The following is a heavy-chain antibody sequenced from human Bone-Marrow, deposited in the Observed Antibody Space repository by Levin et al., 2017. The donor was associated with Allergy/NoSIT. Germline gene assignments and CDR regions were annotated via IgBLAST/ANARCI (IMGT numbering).Heavy chain of an antibody. J-gene: IGHJ1*01. CDR2: VSPTITDK. CDR3: AKASGSGNYY. D-gene: IGHD1-26*01. Sequence: LSLTCAASGFTFSSYAMTWVRQTPGKGLQWVSTVSPTITDKYYADSVKGRFTISRDNSKNTLFLQMNSLRVEDTAVYFCAKASGSGNYYWGQGVLVTVSS. CDR1: GFTFSSYA. V-gene: IGHV3-23*01.